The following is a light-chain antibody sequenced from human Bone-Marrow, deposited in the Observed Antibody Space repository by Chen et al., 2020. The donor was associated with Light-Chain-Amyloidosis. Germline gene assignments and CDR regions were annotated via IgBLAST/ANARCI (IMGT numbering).Light chain of an antibody. CDR3: AAWDASLNGWV. V-gene: IGLV1-44*01. CDR2: DND. J-gene: IGLJ3*02. Sequence: QSVLTQPPSASGTPGQRVTISCAGSSSSIGSHTVSWYHHLPETAPKLLIYDNDQRPSGVPDRFSGSKSGASASLAISGLQSEDGADYYCAAWDASLNGWVFGGGTKLTVL. CDR1: SSSIGSHT.